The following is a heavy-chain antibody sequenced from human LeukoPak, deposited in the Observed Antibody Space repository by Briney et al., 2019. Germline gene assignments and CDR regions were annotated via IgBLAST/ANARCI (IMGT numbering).Heavy chain of an antibody. Sequence: SVKVSCKASGGTFSSYAISWVRQAPGQGLEWMGGIIPIFGTANYAQKFQGRVTMTTDTSTSTAYMELRSLRSDDTAVYYCARKEAVAGLFDYWGQGTLVTVSS. D-gene: IGHD6-19*01. J-gene: IGHJ4*02. CDR2: IIPIFGTA. CDR1: GGTFSSYA. CDR3: ARKEAVAGLFDY. V-gene: IGHV1-69*05.